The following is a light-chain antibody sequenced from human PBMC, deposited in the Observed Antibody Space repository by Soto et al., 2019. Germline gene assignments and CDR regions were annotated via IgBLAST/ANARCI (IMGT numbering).Light chain of an antibody. CDR1: SSDVGGYNY. J-gene: IGLJ1*01. Sequence: QSALTQPRSVSGSPGQSVTISCTGTSSDVGGYNYVSWYQQHPGKAPKLMIYDVSKRPSGVPDRFSSSKSGNTASLTISGLQAEDEADYYCCSYAGSYTQVFGTGTKLTVL. V-gene: IGLV2-11*01. CDR2: DVS. CDR3: CSYAGSYTQV.